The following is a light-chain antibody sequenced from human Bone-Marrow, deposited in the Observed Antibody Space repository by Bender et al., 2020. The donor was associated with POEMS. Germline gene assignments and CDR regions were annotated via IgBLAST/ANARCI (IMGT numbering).Light chain of an antibody. CDR2: DND. CDR3: GTWDTSLSVGV. V-gene: IGLV1-51*01. J-gene: IGLJ2*01. CDR1: GSNIGGYP. Sequence: QSVLTQPPSVSGTPGQRVTISCSGSGSNIGGYPVNWYQQLPGTAPKLLIYDNDKRPSGIPDRFSGSKSGTSATLGITGLQTGDEADYYCGTWDTSLSVGVFGGGTKLTV.